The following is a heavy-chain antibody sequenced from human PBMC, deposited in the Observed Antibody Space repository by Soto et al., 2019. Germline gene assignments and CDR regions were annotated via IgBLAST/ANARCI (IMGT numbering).Heavy chain of an antibody. D-gene: IGHD4-17*01. CDR2: VYYRGRS. Sequence: PSDTLSLTCTVSGGSVTNSSYYWGWIRQSPGRGLEWIGSVYYRGRSYSKSSVKSPVTISVDTSKNRFSLSLNSVTASDTAVYFCVSQRTTVPTQAYFDYWGPGALVTVSS. J-gene: IGHJ4*02. CDR1: GGSVTNSSYY. V-gene: IGHV4-39*01. CDR3: VSQRTTVPTQAYFDY.